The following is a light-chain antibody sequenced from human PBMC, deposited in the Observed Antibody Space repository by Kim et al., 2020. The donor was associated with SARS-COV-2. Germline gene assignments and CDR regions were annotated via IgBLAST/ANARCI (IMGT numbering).Light chain of an antibody. CDR3: QHFGDSRRVT. V-gene: IGKV3-20*01. CDR1: QTVSINY. CDR2: GAF. Sequence: EVVLTQSPGTLSLSPGESATLSCRASQTVSINYLAWYQQKPGQAPRLLFYGAFSRAIGIPDRFSGSGSGGTDFTLTIRRLEPEDFAVYYCQHFGDSRRVTFGGGTKVDIK. J-gene: IGKJ4*01.